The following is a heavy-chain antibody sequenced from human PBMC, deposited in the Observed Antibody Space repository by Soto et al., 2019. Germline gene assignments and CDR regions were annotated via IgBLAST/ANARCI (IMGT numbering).Heavy chain of an antibody. CDR3: AREGMKWLATKWLDL. V-gene: IGHV4-34*01. J-gene: IGHJ5*02. CDR1: AGSLSGYY. CDR2: INHSGST. D-gene: IGHD6-19*01. Sequence: PSETLSLTCGVYAGSLSGYYWSWIRQPPGKGLGWIGEINHSGSTNYNPSLQSRVTISVDTSKNQFSLKLNSVTAADTAVYYCAREGMKWLATKWLDLWGQGTLVTVSS.